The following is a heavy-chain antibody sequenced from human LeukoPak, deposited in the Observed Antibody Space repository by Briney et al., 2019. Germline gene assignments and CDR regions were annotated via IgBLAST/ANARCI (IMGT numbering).Heavy chain of an antibody. D-gene: IGHD6-13*01. CDR2: INPNSGGT. J-gene: IGHJ4*02. Sequence: ASVKVSCKASGYTFTGYFLHWVRRAPGQGFEWMGWINPNSGGTSYTQTFQGRVTMTRDTSISTAYMELSSLRSDDTAVYYCARAQSLTAPAGTFANSWGQGTLVTVSS. CDR1: GYTFTGYF. V-gene: IGHV1-2*02. CDR3: ARAQSLTAPAGTFANS.